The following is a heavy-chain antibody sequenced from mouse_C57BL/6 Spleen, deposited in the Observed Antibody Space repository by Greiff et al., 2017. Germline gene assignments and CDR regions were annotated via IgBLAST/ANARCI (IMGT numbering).Heavy chain of an antibody. CDR1: GYAFSSSW. J-gene: IGHJ4*01. D-gene: IGHD2-14*01. V-gene: IGHV1-82*01. CDR3: AREGVLRGYAMDY. Sequence: VKLMESGPELVKPGASVKISCKASGYAFSSSWMNWVKQRPGKGLEWIGRIYPGDGDTNYNGKFKGKATLTADKSSSTAYMQLSSLTSEDSAVYFCAREGVLRGYAMDYWGQGTSVTVSS. CDR2: IYPGDGDT.